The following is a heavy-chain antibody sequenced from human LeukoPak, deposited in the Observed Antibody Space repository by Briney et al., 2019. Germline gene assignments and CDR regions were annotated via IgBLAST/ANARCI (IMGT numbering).Heavy chain of an antibody. CDR1: GFTFSSYG. V-gene: IGHV3-30*02. Sequence: PGGSLRLSCAASGFTFSSYGMHWVRQAPGKGLEWVAFIRYDGSNKYYADSVKGRFTISRDNSKNTLYLQMNSLRAEDTAVYYCAKVDSSGSSCFDFWGQGTLVTVSS. D-gene: IGHD6-19*01. CDR2: IRYDGSNK. CDR3: AKVDSSGSSCFDF. J-gene: IGHJ4*02.